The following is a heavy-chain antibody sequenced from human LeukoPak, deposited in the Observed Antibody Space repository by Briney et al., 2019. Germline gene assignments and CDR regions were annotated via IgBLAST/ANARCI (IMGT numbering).Heavy chain of an antibody. CDR1: GGTFSSYA. J-gene: IGHJ4*02. CDR3: ARSGYSYGSRHYYFDY. V-gene: IGHV1-69*04. D-gene: IGHD5-18*01. Sequence: GASVTVSFKASGGTFSSYAISWVRQAPGQGLEWMGRIIPIFGIANYAQKFQGRVTITADKSTSTAYMELSSLRSEDTAVYYCARSGYSYGSRHYYFDYWGQGTLVTVSS. CDR2: IIPIFGIA.